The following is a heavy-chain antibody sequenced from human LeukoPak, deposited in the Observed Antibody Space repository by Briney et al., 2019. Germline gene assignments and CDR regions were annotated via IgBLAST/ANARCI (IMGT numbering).Heavy chain of an antibody. D-gene: IGHD5-12*01. CDR1: GGTFSSYA. V-gene: IGHV1-69*01. CDR3: ARDRDLYSGYDSSPYYFDY. CDR2: IIPIFGTA. J-gene: IGHJ4*02. Sequence: SVKVSXKASGGTFSSYAISWVRQAPGQGLEWMGGIIPIFGTANYAQKFQGRVTITADESTSTAYMELSSLRSEDTALYYCARDRDLYSGYDSSPYYFDYWGQGTLVTVSS.